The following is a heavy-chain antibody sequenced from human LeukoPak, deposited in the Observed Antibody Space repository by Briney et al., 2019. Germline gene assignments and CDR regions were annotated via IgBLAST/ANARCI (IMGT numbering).Heavy chain of an antibody. J-gene: IGHJ6*02. CDR2: INTSGAAT. V-gene: IGHV1-46*01. CDR3: ARGLESSGWYGMDV. CDR1: GYTFSRHY. D-gene: IGHD6-19*01. Sequence: ASVTVSCKTSGYTFSRHYIHWVRQAPGQGLEWLGIINTSGAATRYGQNFKGRVTATRDTSTSTVYMEMSSLNSEDTAVYYCARGLESSGWYGMDVWGQGTTIIVSS.